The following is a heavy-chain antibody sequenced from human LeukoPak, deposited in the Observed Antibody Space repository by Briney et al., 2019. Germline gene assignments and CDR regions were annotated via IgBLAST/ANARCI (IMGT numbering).Heavy chain of an antibody. Sequence: SETLSLTCTVSGGSINSVGFYWSWIRQPPGKGLDWIGYVYQSGSTQYNPSLKSRITISIDRSKNQFSLKMRSMTVADTAVYYCARGYGRLGPWGQGTLVTVSS. CDR1: GGSINSVGFY. CDR3: ARGYGRLGP. CDR2: VYQSGST. V-gene: IGHV4-30-2*01. J-gene: IGHJ5*02. D-gene: IGHD3-16*01.